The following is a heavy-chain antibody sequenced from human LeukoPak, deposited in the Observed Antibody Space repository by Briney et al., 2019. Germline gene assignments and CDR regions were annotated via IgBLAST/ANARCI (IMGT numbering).Heavy chain of an antibody. D-gene: IGHD3-10*01. J-gene: IGHJ3*02. V-gene: IGHV3-23*01. Sequence: GGSLRLSCAASEFTFSSYAMSWVRQAPGKGLEWVSAISGSGGRTYYADSVKGRFTFSRDNSKNTLYLQMNSLRAEDTAVYYCAKCSSVTIAECAFDIWGQGTMVTVSS. CDR2: ISGSGGRT. CDR3: AKCSSVTIAECAFDI. CDR1: EFTFSSYA.